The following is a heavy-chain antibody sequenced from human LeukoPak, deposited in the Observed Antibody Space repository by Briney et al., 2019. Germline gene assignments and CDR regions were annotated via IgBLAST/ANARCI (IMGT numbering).Heavy chain of an antibody. V-gene: IGHV1-18*01. CDR1: GYTFTSHD. CDR3: ARQSMTGNERGDDAFDI. J-gene: IGHJ3*02. D-gene: IGHD3-9*01. CDR2: ISPYSGDT. Sequence: ASVKVSCKASGYTFTSHDILWVRQAPGQGLEWMGWISPYSGDTNCTQTLQGRVTLTTDTSTSTAFMELRSLTSDDTAVYYCARQSMTGNERGDDAFDIWGQGTMVTVSS.